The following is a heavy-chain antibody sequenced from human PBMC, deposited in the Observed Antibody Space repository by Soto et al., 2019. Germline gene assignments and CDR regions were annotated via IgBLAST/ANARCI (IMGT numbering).Heavy chain of an antibody. J-gene: IGHJ4*02. V-gene: IGHV4-31*03. CDR2: IYYSGST. CDR3: ARAGIVKQPSPTQAPLQFDR. CDR1: GGSISSGGKY. D-gene: IGHD2-21*01. Sequence: QVQLQESGPGLVKPSQTLSLTCTVSGGSISSGGKYWSWIRQHPGKGLEWIGYIYYSGSTYYSPSLKSRITLSLDRSKNLFSLNLTSVTAADTAVYFCARAGIVKQPSPTQAPLQFDRWGQGTLVTVSS.